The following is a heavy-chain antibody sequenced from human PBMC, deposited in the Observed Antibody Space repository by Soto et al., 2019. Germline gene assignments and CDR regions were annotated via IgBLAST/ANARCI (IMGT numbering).Heavy chain of an antibody. CDR1: GGSISSYY. J-gene: IGHJ3*01. D-gene: IGHD3-10*01. Sequence: QVQLQESGPGLVKPSETLSLTCTVAGGSISSYYWSWIRQPPGKGLEWIGHIYYTGSTNYSPSVKSRITISLDTSKIQFSLNLSSVTAADTAVYYCARLGAVNRGSGSYPAFDVWGQGTMVTVSS. V-gene: IGHV4-59*08. CDR2: IYYTGST. CDR3: ARLGAVNRGSGSYPAFDV.